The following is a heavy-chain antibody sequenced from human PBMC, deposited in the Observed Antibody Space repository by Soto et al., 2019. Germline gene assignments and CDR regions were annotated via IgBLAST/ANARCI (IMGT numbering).Heavy chain of an antibody. Sequence: GGSLRLACTASGFSFSSFGMHWVRQAPGKGLEWVAGLSFDGITKHYADSVKGQFTISRDNSKNTMYLQMNSLRPEDTAIYYCAKDGAWELLPAYGMDVWGHGTTVTVSS. J-gene: IGHJ6*01. CDR2: LSFDGITK. D-gene: IGHD1-26*01. V-gene: IGHV3-30*18. CDR3: AKDGAWELLPAYGMDV. CDR1: GFSFSSFG.